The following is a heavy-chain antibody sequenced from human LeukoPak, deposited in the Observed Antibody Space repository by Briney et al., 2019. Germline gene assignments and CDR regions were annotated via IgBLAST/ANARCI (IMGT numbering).Heavy chain of an antibody. CDR1: GGSFSGYY. D-gene: IGHD2-2*01. CDR3: ARGRRYCSSTSCYSGFDY. Sequence: SETLSLTCAVYGGSFSGYYWSWIRQPPGKGLEWIGEINHSGSTNYNPSLKSRVTISVDTSKNQFPLKLSSVTAADTAVYYCARGRRYCSSTSCYSGFDYWGQGTLVTVSS. J-gene: IGHJ4*02. V-gene: IGHV4-34*01. CDR2: INHSGST.